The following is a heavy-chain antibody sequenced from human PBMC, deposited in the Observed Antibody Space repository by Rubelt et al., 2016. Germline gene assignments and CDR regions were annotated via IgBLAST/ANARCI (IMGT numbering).Heavy chain of an antibody. V-gene: IGHV3-33*08. D-gene: IGHD6-13*01. CDR3: AREGHSSSWYYFDY. CDR1: GFTFSSYG. J-gene: IGHJ4*02. Sequence: VQLVESGGGLVKPGGSLRLSCAASGFTFSSYGMHWVRQAPGKGLEWVAVIWYDGSNKYYADSVKGRFTISRDNSKNTLYLQMNSLRAEDTAVYYCAREGHSSSWYYFDYWGQGTLVTVSS. CDR2: IWYDGSNK.